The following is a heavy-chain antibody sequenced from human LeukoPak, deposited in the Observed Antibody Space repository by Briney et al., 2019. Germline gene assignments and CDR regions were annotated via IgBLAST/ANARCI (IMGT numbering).Heavy chain of an antibody. V-gene: IGHV1-69*06. J-gene: IGHJ5*02. CDR2: IIPIFGTA. Sequence: SVKVSCKASGGTFSSYAISWVRQAPGQGLEWMGGIIPIFGTANYAQKFQGRVTITADKSTSTAYMELSSLRSEDTAVYYCARAPWGGYDRDWFDPWGQGTLVTVSS. CDR3: ARAPWGGYDRDWFDP. D-gene: IGHD5-12*01. CDR1: GGTFSSYA.